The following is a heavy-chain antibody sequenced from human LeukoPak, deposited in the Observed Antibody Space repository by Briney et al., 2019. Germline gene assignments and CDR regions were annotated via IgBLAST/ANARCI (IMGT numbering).Heavy chain of an antibody. D-gene: IGHD3-22*01. CDR3: AKVLNQYYYDSSGYYSPFDY. CDR1: GFTFDDYA. Sequence: SLRLSCAASGFTFDDYAMHWVRQAPGKGLEWVSGISWNSGSIGYADSVKGRFTISRDNAKNSLYLQMNSLRAEDTALYYCAKVLNQYYYDSSGYYSPFDYWGQGTLVTVSS. V-gene: IGHV3-9*01. CDR2: ISWNSGSI. J-gene: IGHJ4*02.